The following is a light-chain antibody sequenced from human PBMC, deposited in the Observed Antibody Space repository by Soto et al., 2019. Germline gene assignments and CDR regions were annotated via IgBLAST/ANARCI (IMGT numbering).Light chain of an antibody. CDR2: EAS. CDR3: QQRTNWQWT. CDR1: HSISRY. V-gene: IGKV3-11*01. J-gene: IGKJ1*01. Sequence: IVFTQCRATLSVFEGERAALSCRASHSISRYLAWYPTTPGQAPRLLIYEASNTATGIPARFSGSGSGTDFTLTISSLEPEDCAVYYCQQRTNWQWTLGQGTKV.